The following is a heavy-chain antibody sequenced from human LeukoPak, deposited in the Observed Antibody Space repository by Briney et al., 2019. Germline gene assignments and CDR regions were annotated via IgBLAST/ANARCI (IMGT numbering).Heavy chain of an antibody. CDR3: AELGITMIGGV. J-gene: IGHJ6*04. V-gene: IGHV3-9*01. CDR1: GFTFDDYA. CDR2: ITWNSGTI. D-gene: IGHD3-10*02. Sequence: GGSLRLSCAASGFTFDDYAMHWVRQAPGKGLEWVSGITWNSGTIGYADSVKGRFTISRDNAKNSLYLQMNSLRAEDTAVYYCAELGITMIGGVWGKGTTVTISS.